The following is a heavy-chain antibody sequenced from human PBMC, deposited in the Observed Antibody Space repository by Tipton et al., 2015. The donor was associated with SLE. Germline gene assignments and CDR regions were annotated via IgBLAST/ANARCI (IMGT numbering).Heavy chain of an antibody. CDR1: GYSFTDYW. J-gene: IGHJ3*02. V-gene: IGHV5-10-1*01. CDR2: IDPSDSYT. CDR3: ARRETGDNSGDAFDI. Sequence: QSGAEVRKPGESLKISCKGSGYSFTDYWIGWVRQMPGKGLEWMGRIDPSDSYTNYSPSFQGHVTFSADQSISTAYLQWSSLKASDTAMYYCARRETGDNSGDAFDIWGQGTMVTVSS. D-gene: IGHD4-23*01.